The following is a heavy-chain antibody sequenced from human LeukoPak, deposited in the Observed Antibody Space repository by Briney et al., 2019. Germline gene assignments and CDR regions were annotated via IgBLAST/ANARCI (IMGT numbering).Heavy chain of an antibody. CDR1: RFTVSSNY. Sequence: GGSLRLSCAASRFTVSSNYMSWVRQAPGKGLEWVSVIYAAGSIYYADSVKGRFTISRDNSQNTLYLQMNSLRAEDTAVYYCARGRSYYYDSTGSFDYWGQGTLVTVSS. J-gene: IGHJ4*02. CDR3: ARGRSYYYDSTGSFDY. V-gene: IGHV3-66*01. D-gene: IGHD3-22*01. CDR2: IYAAGSI.